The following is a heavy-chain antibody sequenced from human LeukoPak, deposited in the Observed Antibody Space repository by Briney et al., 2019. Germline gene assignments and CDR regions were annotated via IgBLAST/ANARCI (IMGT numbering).Heavy chain of an antibody. D-gene: IGHD3-22*01. V-gene: IGHV1-18*01. CDR1: GYTFDTYG. CDR3: ARKGGTGAYDSTGYGLDY. CDR2: ISAYNGDT. J-gene: IGHJ4*02. Sequence: ASVKVSCKASGYTFDTYGMSWVRLAPGQGLEWMGWISAYNGDTDYAQKAQGRVTMTTDTSTNTAYLELRSLRPDDTAVYYCARKGGTGAYDSTGYGLDYWGQGTLVTVSS.